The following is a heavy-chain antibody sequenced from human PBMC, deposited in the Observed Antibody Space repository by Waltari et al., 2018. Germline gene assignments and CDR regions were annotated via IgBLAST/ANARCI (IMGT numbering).Heavy chain of an antibody. CDR3: ATTADTELGY. CDR1: GYTFTDYY. Sequence: EVQLVQSGAEVKKPGATVKISCKASGYTFTDYYMHWVQQAAGKGLEWRGRVDPEDGETIYAEKFQGRVTITADTPTDTAYMELSSLRSEDTAVYYCATTADTELGYWGQGTLVTVSS. CDR2: VDPEDGET. V-gene: IGHV1-69-2*01. J-gene: IGHJ4*02. D-gene: IGHD5-18*01.